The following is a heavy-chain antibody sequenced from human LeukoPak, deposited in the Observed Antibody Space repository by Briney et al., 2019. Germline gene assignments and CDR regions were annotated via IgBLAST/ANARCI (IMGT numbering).Heavy chain of an antibody. V-gene: IGHV3-7*01. J-gene: IGHJ5*02. CDR3: AREVSKTSSRFDP. CDR2: IKQDGSEK. Sequence: QAGGSLRLSCAASGFTFSSYWMSWVRQAPGKGLEWVANIKQDGSEKYYVDSVKGRFTISRDNAKNSLYLQMNSLRAEDTAVYYCAREVSKTSSRFDPWGQGTLVTVSS. CDR1: GFTFSSYW. D-gene: IGHD2-2*01.